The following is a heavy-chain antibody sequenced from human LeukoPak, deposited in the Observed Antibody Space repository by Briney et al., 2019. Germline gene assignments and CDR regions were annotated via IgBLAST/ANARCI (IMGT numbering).Heavy chain of an antibody. CDR1: GFTFSDAW. CDR3: TTRRQDGW. CDR2: IKSKSDGGTT. J-gene: IGHJ4*02. D-gene: IGHD2-15*01. V-gene: IGHV3-15*01. Sequence: GGSLRLSCVGSGFTFSDAWMSWVRQAPGKGLEWVGRIKSKSDGGTTDYAAPVKGRFTISRDDSRNTLCLQMNSLKTEDTAVYYCTTRRQDGWWGQGTLVTVS.